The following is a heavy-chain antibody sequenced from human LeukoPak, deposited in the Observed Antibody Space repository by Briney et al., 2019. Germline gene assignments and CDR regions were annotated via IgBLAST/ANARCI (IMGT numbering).Heavy chain of an antibody. V-gene: IGHV3-64D*06. Sequence: GGSLRLSCSASGFTFSSYAMHWVRQAPGEGLEYFSAISSNGGSTYYADSVKGRFTISRDNSKNTLYLQMSSLRAEDTAVYYCVKVEQLLVRGDFDYWGQGTLVTVSS. CDR2: ISSNGGST. CDR1: GFTFSSYA. CDR3: VKVEQLLVRGDFDY. D-gene: IGHD6-13*01. J-gene: IGHJ4*02.